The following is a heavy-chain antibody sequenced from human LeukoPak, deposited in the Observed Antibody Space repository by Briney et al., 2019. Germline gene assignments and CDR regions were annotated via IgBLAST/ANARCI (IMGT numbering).Heavy chain of an antibody. CDR1: GFTFSKHG. J-gene: IGHJ4*02. D-gene: IGHD6-13*01. CDR2: VSPPGGGT. Sequence: GGSLRLSCAASGFTFSKHGMNWVRQAPGKGLEWLSGVSPPGGGTYYADSVKGRFTISRDDSKNTLSLQMNSLRAEDTAVYYCASLGSSWLFDYWGQGTLVTVSS. V-gene: IGHV3-23*01. CDR3: ASLGSSWLFDY.